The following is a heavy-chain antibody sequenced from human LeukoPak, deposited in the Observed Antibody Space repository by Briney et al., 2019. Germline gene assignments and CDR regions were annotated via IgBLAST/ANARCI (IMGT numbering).Heavy chain of an antibody. V-gene: IGHV4-59*01. J-gene: IGHJ6*04. Sequence: SETLSLTCTVSGGSISSYYWSRIRQPPGKGLEWIGYIYYSGSTNYNPSLKSRVTISVDTSKNQFSLKLSSVTAADTAVYYCARDSKYCSSTSCYSPGMDVWGKGTTVTVPS. CDR1: GGSISSYY. CDR3: ARDSKYCSSTSCYSPGMDV. CDR2: IYYSGST. D-gene: IGHD2-2*01.